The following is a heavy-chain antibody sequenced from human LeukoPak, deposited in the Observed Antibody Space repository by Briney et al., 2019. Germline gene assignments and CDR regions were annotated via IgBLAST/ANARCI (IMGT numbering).Heavy chain of an antibody. Sequence: SETLSLTCAVYGGSSSGYYWSWIRQPPGKGLEWIGEINHSGSTNYNPSLKSRVTISVDTSKNQFSLKLSSVTAADTAVYYCARAPIVVVPAAIRPHYYYGMDVWGQGTTVTVSS. CDR1: GGSSSGYY. D-gene: IGHD2-2*02. CDR2: INHSGST. V-gene: IGHV4-34*01. CDR3: ARAPIVVVPAAIRPHYYYGMDV. J-gene: IGHJ6*02.